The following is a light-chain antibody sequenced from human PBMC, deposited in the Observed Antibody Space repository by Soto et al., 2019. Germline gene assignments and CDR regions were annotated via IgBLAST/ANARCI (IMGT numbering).Light chain of an antibody. CDR2: EVS. Sequence: DIQMTQSPSTLSASVGDRVTITCRASQNISPYLAWYQQKPGKAPNVLISEVSILKSGVPSRFSGSGSGTDFTLTISCLQSEDFATYYCQQYYSYPITFGQGTRLEIK. V-gene: IGKV1-5*03. J-gene: IGKJ5*01. CDR1: QNISPY. CDR3: QQYYSYPIT.